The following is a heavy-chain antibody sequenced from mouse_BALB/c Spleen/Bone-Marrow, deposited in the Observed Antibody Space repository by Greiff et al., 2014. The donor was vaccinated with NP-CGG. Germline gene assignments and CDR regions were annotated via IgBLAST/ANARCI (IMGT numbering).Heavy chain of an antibody. CDR3: ARYYYGFYFDY. CDR1: GFNIKDTY. J-gene: IGHJ2*01. V-gene: IGHV14-3*02. CDR2: IDPANGNT. D-gene: IGHD1-1*01. Sequence: EVQLQQSGAELVKPGASVKLSCTASGFNIKDTYMHWVKQRPELGLEWIGRIDPANGNTKYDPKFQGKATITADTSSNTAYLQLSSLTSEDTAVYYGARYYYGFYFDYWGQGTTLTVSS.